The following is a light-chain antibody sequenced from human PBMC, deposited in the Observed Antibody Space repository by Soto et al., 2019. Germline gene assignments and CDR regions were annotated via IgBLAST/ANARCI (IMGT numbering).Light chain of an antibody. CDR2: KAS. CDR1: QSVSIW. CDR3: QQHHEYAAWT. Sequence: DIQMTQSPSTLSASVGDRVTITCRASQSVSIWLAWYQQKPGKAPNLLIYKASSLQSGVPSRFSGSGSGTEFTLTISGLLPEDSATYYCQQHHEYAAWTFGQGTKVEIK. J-gene: IGKJ1*01. V-gene: IGKV1-5*03.